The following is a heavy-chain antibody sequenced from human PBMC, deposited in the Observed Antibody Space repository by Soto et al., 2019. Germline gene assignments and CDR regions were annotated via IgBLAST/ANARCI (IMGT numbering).Heavy chain of an antibody. CDR2: VHHSWGS. CDR3: ARQGSGPLHGLVDV. V-gene: IGHV4-59*08. J-gene: IGHJ6*02. CDR1: GGSISSYY. D-gene: IGHD1-26*01. Sequence: TSETLSLTCTVSGGSISSYYWSWFRQSPGKRMEWIGYVHHSWGSSYNPSLQSRVAISLDTSKSQFSLKVTSVTATDTAVYYCARQGSGPLHGLVDVWGQGTTVTVSS.